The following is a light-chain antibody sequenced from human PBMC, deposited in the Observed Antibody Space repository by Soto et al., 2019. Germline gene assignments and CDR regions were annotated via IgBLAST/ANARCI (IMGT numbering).Light chain of an antibody. V-gene: IGKV1-6*01. CDR2: AAS. CDR3: QQYGGSPT. CDR1: QGIRND. Sequence: AIQMTQSPSSLSASVGDRVTITCRASQGIRNDLGWYQQKPGKAPKLLIYAASSLQSGVPSRFSGSGSGTDFTLTISSLQPEDFATYYCQQYGGSPTFGQGTKVDIK. J-gene: IGKJ1*01.